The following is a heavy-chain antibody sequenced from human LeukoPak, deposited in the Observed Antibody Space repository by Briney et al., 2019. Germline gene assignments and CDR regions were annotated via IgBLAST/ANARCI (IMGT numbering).Heavy chain of an antibody. V-gene: IGHV5-51*01. D-gene: IGHD5-18*01. CDR2: IFPGDSDP. CDR1: GYSFTSYW. J-gene: IGHJ4*02. Sequence: GESLKISCKGSGYSFTSYWIGWVRQMPGKGLEWMGIIFPGDSDPRYSPSFQGQVTISADKSINTAYLQWSSLKASDTAIYYCARRAYTYDMFDYWGQGTLVTVSS. CDR3: ARRAYTYDMFDY.